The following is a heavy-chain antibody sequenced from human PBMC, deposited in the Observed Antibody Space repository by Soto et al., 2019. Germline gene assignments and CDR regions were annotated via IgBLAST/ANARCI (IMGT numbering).Heavy chain of an antibody. CDR3: ARIGDGYNYYFDY. D-gene: IGHD5-12*01. CDR1: GGTFSSYA. CDR2: IIPIFGTA. J-gene: IGHJ4*02. V-gene: IGHV1-69*13. Sequence: SVKVSCKASGGTFSSYAISWVRQTPGQGLEWMGGIIPIFGTANYAQKFQGRVTITADESTSTAYMELSGLRSEDTAVYYCARIGDGYNYYFDYWGQGTLVTVSS.